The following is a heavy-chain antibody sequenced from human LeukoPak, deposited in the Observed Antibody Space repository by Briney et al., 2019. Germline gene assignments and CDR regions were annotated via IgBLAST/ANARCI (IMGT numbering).Heavy chain of an antibody. CDR1: GYTFTSYG. V-gene: IGHV1-18*01. Sequence: ASVKVSCKASGYTFTSYGISWVRQAPGQGLEWMGWISAYSGNTNYAQKLQGRVTMTTDTSTSTAYMELRSLRSDDTAVYYCARDLGRYSSGWYSVHGYFDLWGRGTLVTVSS. D-gene: IGHD6-19*01. J-gene: IGHJ2*01. CDR3: ARDLGRYSSGWYSVHGYFDL. CDR2: ISAYSGNT.